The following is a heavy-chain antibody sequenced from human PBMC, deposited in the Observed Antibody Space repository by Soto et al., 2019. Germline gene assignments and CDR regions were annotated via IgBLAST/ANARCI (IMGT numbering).Heavy chain of an antibody. J-gene: IGHJ4*02. CDR3: ARDQGHDFWSGFKYYFDY. CDR1: EFAFSNYA. Sequence: KPGGSLRLSCAASEFAFSNYAMNWVRQAPGKGLEWVSSISSSSSYIYYADSVKGRFTISRDNAKNSLYLQMNSLRAEDTAVYYCARDQGHDFWSGFKYYFDYWGQGTLVTVSS. D-gene: IGHD3-3*01. CDR2: ISSSSSYI. V-gene: IGHV3-21*01.